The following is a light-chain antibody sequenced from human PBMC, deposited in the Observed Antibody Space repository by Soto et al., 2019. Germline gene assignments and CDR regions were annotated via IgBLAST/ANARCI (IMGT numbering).Light chain of an antibody. CDR3: QQYHNWVT. Sequence: IVLPQSHATLSLSPGERATLSCRASQSVSSYLAWYQQKPGQAPRLLIYGASTRATGIPARFSGSGSGTEFTLTISSLQSEDFAVYYCQQYHNWVTFGGGTKVDNK. V-gene: IGKV3D-15*01. CDR2: GAS. J-gene: IGKJ4*01. CDR1: QSVSSY.